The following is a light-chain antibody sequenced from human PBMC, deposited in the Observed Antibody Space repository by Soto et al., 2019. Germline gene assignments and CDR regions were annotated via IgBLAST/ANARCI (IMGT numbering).Light chain of an antibody. CDR2: DAS. J-gene: IGKJ5*01. CDR1: QSVSSY. V-gene: IGKV3-11*01. CDR3: QQRSNWA. Sequence: EIVFTQSPATLSLSPGERATLSCRASQSVSSYLAWYQQNPGQAPRPLIYDASSRATDIPARFSGSGSGTDFTLTISSLEPEDFAVYYCQQRSNWAFGQGTRLEIK.